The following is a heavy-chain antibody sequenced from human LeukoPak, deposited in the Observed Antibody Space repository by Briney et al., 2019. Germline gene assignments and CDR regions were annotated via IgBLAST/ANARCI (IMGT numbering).Heavy chain of an antibody. V-gene: IGHV3-23*01. D-gene: IGHD2-8*01. CDR3: AKDLPGRSNA. Sequence: GGSLRLSCAASGFTFSSFAMRWVRQAPGKGLEWVSAISGSGGSTYYADFVKGRFTISRDNSKNTLYMQMNSLRAEDTAVYYCAKDLPGRSNAWGQGTLVTVSS. J-gene: IGHJ5*02. CDR2: ISGSGGST. CDR1: GFTFSSFA.